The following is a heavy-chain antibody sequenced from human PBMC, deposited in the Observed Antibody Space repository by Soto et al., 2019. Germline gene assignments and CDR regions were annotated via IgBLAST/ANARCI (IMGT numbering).Heavy chain of an antibody. J-gene: IGHJ4*02. D-gene: IGHD3-10*01. Sequence: SETLSLTCTVSGGFINNYYWSWLRQPPGKGPEWVGYIHYSGSTSYNSSLASRLTISVDTSKNQFSLRLNSVTAADTAVYYCARHGSGTFDHWGPGTLVTVSS. CDR2: IHYSGST. CDR3: ARHGSGTFDH. V-gene: IGHV4-59*08. CDR1: GGFINNYY.